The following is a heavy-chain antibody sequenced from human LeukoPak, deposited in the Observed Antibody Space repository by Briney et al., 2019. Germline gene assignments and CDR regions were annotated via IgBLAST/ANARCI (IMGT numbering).Heavy chain of an antibody. V-gene: IGHV1-2*02. D-gene: IGHD1-26*01. CDR1: GYTFTGYY. CDR2: INPNSGGT. J-gene: IGHJ6*03. CDR3: ARDLRSWDTLRSTTLQDYYYMDV. Sequence: ASVKVSCKASGYTFTGYYMHWVRQAPGQGLEWMGWINPNSGGTNYAQKFQGRVTMTRDTSISTAYMELSSLRSEDTAVYYCARDLRSWDTLRSTTLQDYYYMDVWGKGTTVTISS.